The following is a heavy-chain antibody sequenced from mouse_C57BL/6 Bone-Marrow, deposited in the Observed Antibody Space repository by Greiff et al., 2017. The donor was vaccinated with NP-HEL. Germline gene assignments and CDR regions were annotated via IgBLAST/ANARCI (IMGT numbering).Heavy chain of an antibody. J-gene: IGHJ1*03. CDR3: ARNYCGSSHWYFWV. CDR1: GYTFTSYW. CDR2: IDPSDSYT. Sequence: QVQLKQPGAELVMPGASVKLSCKASGYTFTSYWMHWVKQRPGQGLEWIGEIDPSDSYTNYNQKFKGKATLTVDKSSSTAYMQLSSLTSEDSAVYYSARNYCGSSHWYFWVRGTAATVTV. D-gene: IGHD1-1*01. V-gene: IGHV1-69*01.